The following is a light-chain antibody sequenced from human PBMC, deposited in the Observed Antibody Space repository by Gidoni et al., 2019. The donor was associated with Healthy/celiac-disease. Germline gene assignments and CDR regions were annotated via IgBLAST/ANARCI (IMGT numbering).Light chain of an antibody. CDR2: DVS. Sequence: SYVLTQPPSVSVAPGKTARITCGGNNIGSKSVHWYQQKPGQAPVLVVYDVSDRPSGLPERFSGSNSGNTATLTISRVEAGDEADYYCQVWDSSSDHRVFGGGTKLTVL. CDR3: QVWDSSSDHRV. CDR1: NIGSKS. J-gene: IGLJ2*01. V-gene: IGLV3-21*03.